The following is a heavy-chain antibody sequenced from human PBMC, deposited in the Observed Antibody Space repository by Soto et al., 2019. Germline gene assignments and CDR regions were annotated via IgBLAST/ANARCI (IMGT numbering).Heavy chain of an antibody. CDR2: INHSGST. CDR3: ARAPLYYDFWSGYGYYGMDV. Sequence: LSLTCAVYGGSFSGYYWSWIRQPPGKGLEWIGEINHSGSTNYNPSLKSRVTISVDTSKNQFSLKLSSVTAADTAVYYCARAPLYYDFWSGYGYYGMDVWGQGTTVTVSS. J-gene: IGHJ6*02. V-gene: IGHV4-34*01. CDR1: GGSFSGYY. D-gene: IGHD3-3*01.